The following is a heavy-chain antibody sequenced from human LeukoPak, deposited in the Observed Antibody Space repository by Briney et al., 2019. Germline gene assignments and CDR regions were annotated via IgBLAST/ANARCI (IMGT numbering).Heavy chain of an antibody. D-gene: IGHD2-15*01. J-gene: IGHJ4*02. CDR2: INPNSGGT. Sequence: APVKVSCKASGYIFTAYYMHWVRQAPGQGLEWMGWINPNSGGTSSAEKFRGRFTMTRDTSISAAYMELSRLTSDDTAVYYCARDLGYCSGGSCFFDNWGQGSLVTVSS. CDR1: GYIFTAYY. V-gene: IGHV1-2*02. CDR3: ARDLGYCSGGSCFFDN.